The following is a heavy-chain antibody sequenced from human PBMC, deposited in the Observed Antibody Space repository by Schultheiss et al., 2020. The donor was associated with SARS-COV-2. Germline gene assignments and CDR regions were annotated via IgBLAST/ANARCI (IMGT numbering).Heavy chain of an antibody. Sequence: GESLKISCAASGFTFSSYDMHWVRQATGKGLEWVSAIGTAGDTYYPGSVKGRFTISRDNSKNTLYLQMNSLRAEDTAVYYCARGYYFHYYGMDVWGQGTTVTVSS. J-gene: IGHJ6*02. D-gene: IGHD3-22*01. CDR1: GFTFSSYD. CDR3: ARGYYFHYYGMDV. V-gene: IGHV3-13*01. CDR2: IGTAGDT.